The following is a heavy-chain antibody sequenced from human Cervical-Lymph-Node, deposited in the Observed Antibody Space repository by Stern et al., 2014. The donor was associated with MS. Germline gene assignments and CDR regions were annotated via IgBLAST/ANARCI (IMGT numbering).Heavy chain of an antibody. D-gene: IGHD2-2*01. J-gene: IGHJ3*02. CDR1: GFAFSTYG. CDR3: AREAPVEPAATDAFDI. Sequence: MQLVDSGGGVVQPGRSLRLSCAASGFAFSTYGMHWVRQAPGQGLEWVAVTWSDGTNKYYADSVKGRFTISKDNSKNTLYLQMNTLRAEDTAVYYCAREAPVEPAATDAFDIWGQGTMVAVSS. V-gene: IGHV3-33*01. CDR2: TWSDGTNK.